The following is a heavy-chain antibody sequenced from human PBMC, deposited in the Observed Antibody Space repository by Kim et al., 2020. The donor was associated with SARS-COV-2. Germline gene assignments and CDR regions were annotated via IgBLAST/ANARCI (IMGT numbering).Heavy chain of an antibody. J-gene: IGHJ4*02. Sequence: SETLSLTCAVYGGSFSGYYWSWIRQPPGKGLEWIGEINHSGSTNYNPSLKSRVTISVDTSKNQFSLKLSSVTAADTAVYYCASRRGMVRVYYFDYWGQGTLVTVSS. D-gene: IGHD3-10*01. CDR3: ASRRGMVRVYYFDY. CDR2: INHSGST. CDR1: GGSFSGYY. V-gene: IGHV4-34*01.